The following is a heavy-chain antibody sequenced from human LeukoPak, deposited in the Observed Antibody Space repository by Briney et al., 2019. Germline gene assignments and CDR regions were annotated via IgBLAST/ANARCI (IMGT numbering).Heavy chain of an antibody. CDR2: IFYSGST. J-gene: IGHJ4*02. V-gene: IGHV4-4*02. CDR3: ARDWATRGVDY. Sequence: PSGTLSLTCAVSGGSISSSNWWSWVRQPPGKGLEWIGGIFYSGSTYYNPSLQSRVTISVDTSKNQFSLKLSSVTAADTAVYYCARDWATRGVDYWGQGTLVTVSS. D-gene: IGHD2-15*01. CDR1: GGSISSSNW.